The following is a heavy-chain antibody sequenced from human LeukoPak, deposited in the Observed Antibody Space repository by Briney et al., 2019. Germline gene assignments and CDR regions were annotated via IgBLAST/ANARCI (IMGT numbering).Heavy chain of an antibody. D-gene: IGHD3-22*01. CDR1: GFTFSSYA. V-gene: IGHV3-30*04. CDR3: ARVLGDDSSCYQPLTFDY. J-gene: IGHJ4*02. Sequence: GGSLRLSCAASGFTFSSYAMHWVRQAPGKGLEWVAVISYDGSNKYYADSVKGRFTISRDNSKNTLYLQMNSLRAEDTAVYYCARVLGDDSSCYQPLTFDYWGQGTLVTVSS. CDR2: ISYDGSNK.